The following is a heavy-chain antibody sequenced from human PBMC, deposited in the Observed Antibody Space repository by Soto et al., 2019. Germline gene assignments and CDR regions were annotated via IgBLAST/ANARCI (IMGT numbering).Heavy chain of an antibody. V-gene: IGHV3-30-3*01. J-gene: IGHJ4*02. CDR1: GFTFSSYA. CDR2: ISYDGSNK. CDR3: ARDSIYYDSSGPSY. D-gene: IGHD3-22*01. Sequence: QVQLVESGGGVVQPGRSLRLSCAASGFTFSSYAMHWVRQAPGKGLEWVAVISYDGSNKYYADSVKGRFTISRDNSKNTLYLQMNSLRAEDTAVYYCARDSIYYDSSGPSYWGQGTLVTVSS.